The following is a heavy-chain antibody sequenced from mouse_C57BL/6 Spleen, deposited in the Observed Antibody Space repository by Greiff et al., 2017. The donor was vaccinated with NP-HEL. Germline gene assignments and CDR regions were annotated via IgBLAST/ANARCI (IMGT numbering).Heavy chain of an antibody. V-gene: IGHV1-80*01. CDR3: ARTGAMDY. Sequence: VQLQQSGASVKISCKASGYAFSSYWMNWVKQRPGKGLEWIGQIYPGDGDTNYNGKFKGKATLTADKSSSTAYMQLSSLTSEDSAVYFCARTGAMDYWGQGTSVTVSS. CDR1: GYAFSSYW. J-gene: IGHJ4*01. CDR2: IYPGDGDT.